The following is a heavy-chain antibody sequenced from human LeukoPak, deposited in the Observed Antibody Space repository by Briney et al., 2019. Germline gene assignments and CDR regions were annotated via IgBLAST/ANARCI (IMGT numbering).Heavy chain of an antibody. D-gene: IGHD1-20*01. Sequence: PGGSLRLSCAASGFTFSSYWMSWVRQAPGKGLEWVANIKQDGSEKYYVDSVKGRFTISRDNAKNSLYLQMNSLRAEDTAVYYCARDRDNWNPYYFDYWGQGTLVTVSS. J-gene: IGHJ4*02. V-gene: IGHV3-7*01. CDR2: IKQDGSEK. CDR3: ARDRDNWNPYYFDY. CDR1: GFTFSSYW.